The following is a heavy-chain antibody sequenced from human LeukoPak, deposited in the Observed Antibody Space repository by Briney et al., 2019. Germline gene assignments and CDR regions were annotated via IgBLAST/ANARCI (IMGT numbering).Heavy chain of an antibody. J-gene: IGHJ4*02. D-gene: IGHD1-14*01. CDR1: GYTLTELS. CDR2: IKHRGGST. V-gene: IGHV1-46*01. Sequence: ASVKVSCKVSGYTLTELSMHWVRPPPGQGLEWMGIIKHRGGSTSYAQKFQGRVTMTRDMSTSTVYMELSSLRSEDTAVYYCARSLDEHRSDYWGQGTLVSVSS. CDR3: ARSLDEHRSDY.